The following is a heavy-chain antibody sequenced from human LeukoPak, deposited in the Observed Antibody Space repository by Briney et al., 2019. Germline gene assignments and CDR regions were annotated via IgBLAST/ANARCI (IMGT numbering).Heavy chain of an antibody. Sequence: GRSLRLSCAASGFTFSSYALHWVRQAPGKGLEWVAVISYDGSNKHYADSVKGRFTISRQNSKNTLYLQMNSLRAEDTAVYYCAREAEANDYWGQGTLVTVSS. CDR2: ISYDGSNK. D-gene: IGHD1-26*01. J-gene: IGHJ4*02. V-gene: IGHV3-30-3*01. CDR3: AREAEANDY. CDR1: GFTFSSYA.